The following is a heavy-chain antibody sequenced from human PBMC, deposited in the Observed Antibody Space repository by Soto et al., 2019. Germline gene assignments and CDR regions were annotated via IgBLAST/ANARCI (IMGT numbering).Heavy chain of an antibody. J-gene: IGHJ4*02. V-gene: IGHV3-64*01. D-gene: IGHD5-12*01. CDR2: ISSNGGST. Sequence: VQLVESGGGLVQPGGSLRLSCAASGFTFSSYAMHWVRQAPGKGLEYVSAISSNGGSTYYANSVKGRFTISRDNSKNTLYLQMGSLRAEDMAVYYCARDRRYSGYDLADYWGQGTLVTVSS. CDR1: GFTFSSYA. CDR3: ARDRRYSGYDLADY.